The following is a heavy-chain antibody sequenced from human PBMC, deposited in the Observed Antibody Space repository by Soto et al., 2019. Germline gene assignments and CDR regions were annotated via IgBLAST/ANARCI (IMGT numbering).Heavy chain of an antibody. CDR3: ARELWMAGLVYYFDF. CDR1: GGSINRNF. Sequence: SETLSLTCTISGGSINRNFLTWIRQPAGKGLEWIGRISSNGDTNYNPSLRGRVSMSLDTSKNHFSLKLNSVTASATAVYFCARELWMAGLVYYFDFWGKGTLVTASS. CDR2: ISSNGDT. V-gene: IGHV4-4*07. D-gene: IGHD6-19*01. J-gene: IGHJ4*02.